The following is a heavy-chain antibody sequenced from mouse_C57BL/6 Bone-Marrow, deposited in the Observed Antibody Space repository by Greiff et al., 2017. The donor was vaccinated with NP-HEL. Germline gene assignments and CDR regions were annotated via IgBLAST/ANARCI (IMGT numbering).Heavy chain of an antibody. V-gene: IGHV5-17*01. CDR1: GFTFSDYG. CDR3: ARPSYLAWFSY. D-gene: IGHD5-5*01. CDR2: ISSGSSTI. J-gene: IGHJ3*01. Sequence: EVHLVESGGGLVKPGGSLKLSCAASGFTFSDYGMHWVRQAPEKGLEWVAYISSGSSTISYADPVKGRFTISRDNANNTLFLQMTSLRSEDTAMYYCARPSYLAWFSYWGQGTLVTVSA.